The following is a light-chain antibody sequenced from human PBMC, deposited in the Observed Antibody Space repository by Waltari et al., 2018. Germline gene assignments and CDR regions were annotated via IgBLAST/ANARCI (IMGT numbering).Light chain of an antibody. V-gene: IGKV2-28*01. J-gene: IGKJ5*01. CDR1: QSLLHRNGYKY. CDR2: LGS. CDR3: MQALQPPIT. Sequence: DIVMTQSPLSLPVNPGEPASIPCRSSQSLLHRNGYKYLAWYLQKPGQFPQLLIYLGSNRASEGPDRCSVVGAGTDFTLKISRVESEDVGVYYCMQALQPPITFGQGTRLEIK.